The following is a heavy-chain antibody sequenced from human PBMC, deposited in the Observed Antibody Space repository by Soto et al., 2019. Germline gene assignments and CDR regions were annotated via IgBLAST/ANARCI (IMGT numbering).Heavy chain of an antibody. CDR2: ISSNGGST. Sequence: SLRLSCSASGFTFSSYAMHWVRQAPGKGLEYVSAISSNGGSTYYADSVKGRFTISRDNSKNTLYLQMSSLRAEDTAVYYCVKDRCSSTSCYRGFHYFDYWGQGTLVTVSS. D-gene: IGHD2-2*02. V-gene: IGHV3-64D*06. CDR1: GFTFSSYA. CDR3: VKDRCSSTSCYRGFHYFDY. J-gene: IGHJ4*02.